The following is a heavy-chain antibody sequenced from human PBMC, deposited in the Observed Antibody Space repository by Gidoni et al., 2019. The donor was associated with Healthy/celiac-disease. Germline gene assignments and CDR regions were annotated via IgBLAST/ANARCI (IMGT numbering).Heavy chain of an antibody. CDR3: ASGSSGWRDYYYYGMDV. V-gene: IGHV4-61*02. CDR1: GGSISSGSSY. J-gene: IGHJ6*02. D-gene: IGHD6-19*01. CDR2: IYTSGST. Sequence: QVQLQESGPGLVKPSQTLSLTCTVSGGSISSGSSYWSWIRQPAGKGLEWIGRIYTSGSTNYNPSLKSRVTISVDTSKNQFSLKLSSVTAADTAVYYCASGSSGWRDYYYYGMDVWGQGTTVTVSS.